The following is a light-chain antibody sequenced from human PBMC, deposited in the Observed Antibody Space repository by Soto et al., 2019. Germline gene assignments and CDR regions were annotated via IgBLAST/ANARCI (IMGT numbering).Light chain of an antibody. J-gene: IGKJ1*01. CDR1: QSASSY. CDR2: DAS. CDR3: QQRSNWPPTWT. V-gene: IGKV3-11*01. Sequence: DIVLTQSAATLSLSPGERATLSWRASQSASSYLAWYQQKPGPAPRLLIYDASNRATGIPARFSGSGSGKDFTLTISSLEPEDFAVYYCQQRSNWPPTWTFGQGTKVDI.